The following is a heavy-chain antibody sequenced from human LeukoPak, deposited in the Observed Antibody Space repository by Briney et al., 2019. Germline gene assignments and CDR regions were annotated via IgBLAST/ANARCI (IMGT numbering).Heavy chain of an antibody. CDR1: GYTLTGYY. D-gene: IGHD1-14*01. V-gene: IGHV1-2*02. Sequence: ASVKVSCKASGYTLTGYYMHWVRQAPGQGLEWMGWINPNSGGTNYAQKFQGRVTMTRDTSISTAYMELSRLRSDDTAVYYCARDKSIPNLDAFDIWGQGTMVTVSS. CDR3: ARDKSIPNLDAFDI. J-gene: IGHJ3*02. CDR2: INPNSGGT.